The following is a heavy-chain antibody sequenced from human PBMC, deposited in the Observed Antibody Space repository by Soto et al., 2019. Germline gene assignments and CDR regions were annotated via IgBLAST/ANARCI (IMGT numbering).Heavy chain of an antibody. V-gene: IGHV3-23*01. CDR1: GFTFSNFA. J-gene: IGHJ3*02. CDR3: ANSEGWKDVWEAFDI. CDR2: ISGSGGSK. D-gene: IGHD1-1*01. Sequence: PGGSLRLSCAASGFTFSNFAMSWVRQAPGKGLEWVSGISGSGGSKDHADSVKGRFTISRDNSKNTLSLQINSLRAEEKAIYYRANSEGWKDVWEAFDILGKGTMGTVSS.